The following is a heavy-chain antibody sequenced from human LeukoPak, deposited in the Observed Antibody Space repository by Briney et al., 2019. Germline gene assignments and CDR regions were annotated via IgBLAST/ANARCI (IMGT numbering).Heavy chain of an antibody. D-gene: IGHD3-3*01. CDR1: GYTFTSYD. J-gene: IGHJ4*02. V-gene: IGHV1-8*01. Sequence: GASVTVSCKASGYTFTSYDINWVRQAPGQGLEWMGWMNPNSGNTGYAQKFQGRVTMTRNTSISTAYMELSSLRSEDTAVYYRAILREYYDFWSGYPYFDYWGQGTLVTVSS. CDR2: MNPNSGNT. CDR3: AILREYYDFWSGYPYFDY.